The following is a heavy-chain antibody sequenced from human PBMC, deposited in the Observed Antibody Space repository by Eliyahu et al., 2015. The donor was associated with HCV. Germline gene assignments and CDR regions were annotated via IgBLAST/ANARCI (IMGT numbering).Heavy chain of an antibody. Sequence: EVQLLESGGGLVQPGGSLRPSCXASGFTFSSYAMSWVRQAPGKGLEWVSGISGSGGSIYYADSVKXRFTISRDNSKNTLYLQMNSLRAEDTAVYYCAKDRSYYGPDIWGQGTMVTVSS. J-gene: IGHJ3*02. CDR1: GFTFSSYA. CDR2: ISGSGGSI. CDR3: AKDRSYYGPDI. V-gene: IGHV3-23*01. D-gene: IGHD3-10*01.